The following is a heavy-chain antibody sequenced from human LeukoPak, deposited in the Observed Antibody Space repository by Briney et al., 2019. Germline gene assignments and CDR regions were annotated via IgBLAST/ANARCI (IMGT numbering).Heavy chain of an antibody. CDR1: GFTFSSYG. J-gene: IGHJ4*02. V-gene: IGHV3-30*18. D-gene: IGHD3-22*01. Sequence: RGSLRLSCAASGFTFSSYGMHWVRQAPGKGLEWVAVISYDGSNKYYADPVKGRFTISRDNSKNTLYLQMNSLRAEDTAVYYCAKASGSGYLFDYWGQGTLVTVSS. CDR2: ISYDGSNK. CDR3: AKASGSGYLFDY.